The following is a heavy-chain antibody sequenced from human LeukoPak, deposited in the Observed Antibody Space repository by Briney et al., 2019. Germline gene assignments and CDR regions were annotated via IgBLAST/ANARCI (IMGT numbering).Heavy chain of an antibody. D-gene: IGHD4-17*01. CDR3: ARFLYGHYSHYFDY. CDR2: FCPGDSET. CDR1: GYTFSNYW. J-gene: IGHJ4*02. Sequence: GESLKISCKGSGYTFSNYWIGWVRQMPGKGLEWMGLFCPGDSETRYSPSFQGQVTISADKSISTAYVQWSSLRASDTAMYYCARFLYGHYSHYFDYWGQGTLVTVSS. V-gene: IGHV5-51*01.